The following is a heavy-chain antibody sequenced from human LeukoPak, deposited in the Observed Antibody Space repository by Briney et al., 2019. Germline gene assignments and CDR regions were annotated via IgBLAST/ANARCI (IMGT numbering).Heavy chain of an antibody. Sequence: PGGSLRLSCAASGFSFTNYWMSWVRQAPGKGLEWVANVKEDGTTKQYVDSVEGRFTISRDNAKNSLYLQMDSLRAEDTAVYYCVSQEVVPHWGQGTLVSVSS. V-gene: IGHV3-7*01. CDR3: VSQEVVPH. D-gene: IGHD2-15*01. CDR1: GFSFTNYW. CDR2: VKEDGTTK. J-gene: IGHJ4*02.